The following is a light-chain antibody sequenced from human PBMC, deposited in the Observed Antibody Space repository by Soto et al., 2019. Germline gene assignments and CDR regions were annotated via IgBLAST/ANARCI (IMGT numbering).Light chain of an antibody. J-gene: IGKJ1*01. CDR1: QSVRSH. Sequence: EIVMTQSPATLSLSPGDRATLSCRASQSVRSHLAWFQQKPGQPPRLLIFGESTRATGVPARFSGSGSGTEFTLTISSLQSEDFAVYYCQQYNNWPRTFGQGTKVDIK. V-gene: IGKV3-15*01. CDR2: GES. CDR3: QQYNNWPRT.